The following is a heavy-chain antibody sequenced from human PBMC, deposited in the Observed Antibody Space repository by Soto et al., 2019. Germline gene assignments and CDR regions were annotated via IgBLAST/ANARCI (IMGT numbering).Heavy chain of an antibody. Sequence: PSETLSLTCTVSGGSISSYYWSWIRQPPGKGLEWIGYIYYSGSTKYNPSLKSRVTITVDTSKNQFSLELSSVTATDTAVYYCARVAHRYYFDYWGQGTQVTVSS. V-gene: IGHV4-59*13. CDR2: IYYSGST. J-gene: IGHJ4*02. CDR3: ARVAHRYYFDY. CDR1: GGSISSYY.